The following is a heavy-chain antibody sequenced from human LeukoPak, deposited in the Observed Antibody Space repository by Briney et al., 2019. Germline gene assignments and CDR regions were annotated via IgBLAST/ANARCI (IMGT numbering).Heavy chain of an antibody. Sequence: GGSLRLSCAASGFTFSSYGMHWVRQAPGKGLEWVAVISYDGSNKYYADSVKGRFTISRDNSKNTLYLQMNSLRAEDTAVYYCAKVKGNYDSSPFDYWGQGTLVTVSS. CDR1: GFTFSSYG. D-gene: IGHD3-22*01. J-gene: IGHJ4*02. CDR2: ISYDGSNK. CDR3: AKVKGNYDSSPFDY. V-gene: IGHV3-30*18.